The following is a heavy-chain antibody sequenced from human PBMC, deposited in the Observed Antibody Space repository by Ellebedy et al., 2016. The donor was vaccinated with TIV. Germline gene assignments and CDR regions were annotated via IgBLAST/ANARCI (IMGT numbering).Heavy chain of an antibody. J-gene: IGHJ5*02. V-gene: IGHV4-34*01. CDR1: GGSFSGYY. D-gene: IGHD2-21*02. Sequence: SETLSLXXAVYGGSFSGYYWSWIRQPPGKGLEWIGEINHSGSTYYNPSLKSRVTISVDTSKNQFSLKLSSVTAADTAVYYCARVTLPPPHIVVVTAILGIDPWGQGTLVTVSS. CDR3: ARVTLPPPHIVVVTAILGIDP. CDR2: INHSGST.